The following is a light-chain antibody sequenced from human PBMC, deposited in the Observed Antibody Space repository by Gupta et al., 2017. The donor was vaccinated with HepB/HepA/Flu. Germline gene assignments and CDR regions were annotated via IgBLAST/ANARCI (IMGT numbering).Light chain of an antibody. CDR3: QSYDSSLSGLV. Sequence: QSVLTQPPSVSGAPGQRVTISCTGSSANTGADYAVHWYQKLPGKAPKLLIFGVTNRPSGVPDRFSAYKSGTSASLTINGLQAEDEADYYCQSYDSSLSGLVFGGGTKLTVL. CDR2: GVT. V-gene: IGLV1-40*01. CDR1: SANTGADYA. J-gene: IGLJ2*01.